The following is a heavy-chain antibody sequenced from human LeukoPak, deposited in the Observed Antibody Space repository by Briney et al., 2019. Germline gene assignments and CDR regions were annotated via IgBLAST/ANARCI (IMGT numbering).Heavy chain of an antibody. CDR3: ARGLGF. CDR1: GFSFSRYW. Sequence: GGSLRLSCAASGFSFSRYWMSWVRQAPGKGLEWLAYISTSSRTIYYADSVKGRFTISRDNAKNSLYLQMNTLRAEDTAVYYCARGLGFWGQGTLVTVSS. CDR2: ISTSSRTI. J-gene: IGHJ4*02. V-gene: IGHV3-48*01. D-gene: IGHD6-25*01.